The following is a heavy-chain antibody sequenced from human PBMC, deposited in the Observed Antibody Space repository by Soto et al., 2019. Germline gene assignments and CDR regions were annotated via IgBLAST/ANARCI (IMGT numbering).Heavy chain of an antibody. CDR2: TRHDGSNT. Sequence: QVQLVESGGGVVQPGRSLRLSCAASGFNFGSYGMHWVRQAPGKGLEWVAITRHDGSNTYYADSVRGRFTISRDNSKNTLYLQMNSLTVEDTAVYHCVRDGVGATTFFGYFDYWGQGTLITVSS. CDR3: VRDGVGATTFFGYFDY. J-gene: IGHJ4*02. CDR1: GFNFGSYG. V-gene: IGHV3-33*01. D-gene: IGHD1-26*01.